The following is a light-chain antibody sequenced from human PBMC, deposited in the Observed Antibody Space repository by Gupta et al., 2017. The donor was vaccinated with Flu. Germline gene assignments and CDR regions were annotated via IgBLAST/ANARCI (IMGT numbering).Light chain of an antibody. CDR2: EVT. V-gene: IGLV2-8*01. J-gene: IGLJ2*01. Sequence: SVTISCTGTSSDVGGYNYVSWYQQHPGKAPKLMIYEVTKRPSGVPDRFSASKSGNTVSLTVSGLQAEDEGDYYCSSYAGSNNLVFGGGTKLTVL. CDR1: SSDVGGYNY. CDR3: SSYAGSNNLV.